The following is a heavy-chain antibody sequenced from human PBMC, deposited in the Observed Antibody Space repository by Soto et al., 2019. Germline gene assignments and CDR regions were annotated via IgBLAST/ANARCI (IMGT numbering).Heavy chain of an antibody. D-gene: IGHD6-13*01. J-gene: IGHJ4*02. CDR2: INHSGST. CDR1: GGSFSGYY. CDR3: ARGSRYSYGIAAAPFDY. V-gene: IGHV4-34*01. Sequence: SETLSLTCAVYGGSFSGYYRSWIRQPPGKGLEWIGEINHSGSTNYNPSLKSRVTISVDTSKNQFSLKLSSVTAADTAVYYCARGSRYSYGIAAAPFDYWGQGTLVTVSS.